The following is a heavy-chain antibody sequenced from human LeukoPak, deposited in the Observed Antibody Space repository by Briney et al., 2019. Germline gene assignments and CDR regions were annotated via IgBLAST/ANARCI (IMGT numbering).Heavy chain of an antibody. D-gene: IGHD6-13*01. CDR1: GFTFSSHW. V-gene: IGHV3-7*01. Sequence: PGESLRLSCGASGFTFSSHWMTWVRQAPGEGLEFVANIKEDGSENNYADSVKGRFTVSRDNAKNSLYLQMNRLRAEDTALYYCARERQQLRYFDYWGQGTLVTVSS. CDR3: ARERQQLRYFDY. CDR2: IKEDGSEN. J-gene: IGHJ4*02.